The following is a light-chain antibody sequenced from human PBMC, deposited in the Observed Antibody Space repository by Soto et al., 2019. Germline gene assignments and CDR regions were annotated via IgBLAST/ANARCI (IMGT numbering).Light chain of an antibody. J-gene: IGLJ1*01. CDR1: SSDVGAYDY. CDR3: CSYAGSYASDYV. CDR2: DVT. Sequence: QSALTQPPSVSGSPGQSVTISCTGTSSDVGAYDYVSWYQQHPGKAPKLMIYDVTKRPSGVPDRFSGSKSGNTASLTISGLQAEDEADYYCCSYAGSYASDYVFGAGTKVTV. V-gene: IGLV2-11*01.